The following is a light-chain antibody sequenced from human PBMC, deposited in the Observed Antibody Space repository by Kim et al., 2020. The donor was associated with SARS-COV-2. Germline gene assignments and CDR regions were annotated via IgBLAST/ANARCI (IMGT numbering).Light chain of an antibody. CDR2: GAS. CDR3: QQANSFPLT. CDR1: QGVSSW. J-gene: IGKJ4*01. V-gene: IGKV1-12*01. Sequence: ASVGDRVTITGRASQGVSSWLAWYQQKPGKAPKLLIYGASSLQSGVSSRFSGSGSGTHFTLTITSLQPEDFATYYCQQANSFPLTFGGGTKVDIK.